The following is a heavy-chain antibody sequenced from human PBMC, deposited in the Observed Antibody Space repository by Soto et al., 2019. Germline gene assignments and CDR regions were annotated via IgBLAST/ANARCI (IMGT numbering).Heavy chain of an antibody. CDR2: IYYSGST. V-gene: IGHV4-59*01. CDR3: ARDSYNFDD. CDR1: GGSIRSYY. Sequence: PSETLSLTCTVSGGSIRSYYWSWIRQPPGKGLEWIGYIYYSGSTDYNPSLKSRVTISVDTSKNQFSLKLRSVTAADTAVHYCARDSYNFDDWGQGILVTASS. J-gene: IGHJ4*02. D-gene: IGHD5-18*01.